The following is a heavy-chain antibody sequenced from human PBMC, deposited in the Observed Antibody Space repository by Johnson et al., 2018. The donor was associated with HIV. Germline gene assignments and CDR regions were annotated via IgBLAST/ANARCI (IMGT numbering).Heavy chain of an antibody. V-gene: IGHV3-30-3*01. CDR2: ISYDGSNK. J-gene: IGHJ3*02. Sequence: QVQLVESGGGVVQPGRSLRLSCAGSGFTFSSYAMHWVRQAPGKGLEWVAVISYDGSNKYYADSVKGRFTISRDNSKNTLYLQMNSRRAEDTAVYYCARANYYHNWGQGTMVTVSS. CDR3: ARANYYHN. CDR1: GFTFSSYA. D-gene: IGHD3-10*01.